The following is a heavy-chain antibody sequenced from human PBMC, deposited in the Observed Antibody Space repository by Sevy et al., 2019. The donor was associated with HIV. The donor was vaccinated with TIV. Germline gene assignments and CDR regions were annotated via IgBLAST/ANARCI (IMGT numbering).Heavy chain of an antibody. V-gene: IGHV3-30*03. CDR3: AREDIVLGEDNYYGIDV. CDR2: ISHDGINE. D-gene: IGHD2-15*01. Sequence: GGSLRLSCIGSGFSFSYYGIHWVRQSPGKGLDWVALISHDGINEYYADSVKGRFTISRDNSKNTVYLEMNSLRAEDTAVYYCAREDIVLGEDNYYGIDVWGQGTTVTVSS. J-gene: IGHJ6*02. CDR1: GFSFSYYG.